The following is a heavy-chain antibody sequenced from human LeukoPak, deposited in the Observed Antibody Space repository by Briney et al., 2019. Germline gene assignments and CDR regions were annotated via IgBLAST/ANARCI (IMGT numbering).Heavy chain of an antibody. CDR2: IIPIFGTA. J-gene: IGHJ2*01. CDR1: GGTFSSYA. CDR3: ARDMRTAAGPTYWYFDL. V-gene: IGHV1-69*06. D-gene: IGHD6-13*01. Sequence: AASVKVSCKASGGTFSSYAISWVRQAPGQGLEWMGGIIPIFGTANYAQKFQGRFTITADKSTSTAYMELSSLRSGDTAVYYCARDMRTAAGPTYWYFDLWGRGTLVTVSS.